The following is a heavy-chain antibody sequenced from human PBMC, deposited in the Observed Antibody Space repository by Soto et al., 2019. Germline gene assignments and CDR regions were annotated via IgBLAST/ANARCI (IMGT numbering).Heavy chain of an antibody. J-gene: IGHJ6*02. CDR2: IYPGDSDT. CDR3: ARHGLHYGDYDYYYGMDV. V-gene: IGHV5-51*01. Sequence: GESLKISCKGSGYSFTSYWIGWVRQMPGKGLEWMGIIYPGDSDTRYSPSFQGQVTISADKSTSTAYLQWSSLKASDTAMYYCARHGLHYGDYDYYYGMDVWGQGTTVTVSS. D-gene: IGHD4-17*01. CDR1: GYSFTSYW.